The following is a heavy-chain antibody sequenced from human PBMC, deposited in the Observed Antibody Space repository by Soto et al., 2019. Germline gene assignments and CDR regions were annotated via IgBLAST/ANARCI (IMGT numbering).Heavy chain of an antibody. J-gene: IGHJ4*02. CDR1: GFTFGDYA. CDR2: IRSKAYGGTT. D-gene: IGHD2-21*01. V-gene: IGHV3-49*04. Sequence: GGSLRLSCSASGFTFGDYAMSWVRQAPGKGLEWVGFIRSKAYGGTTEYAASVKGRFTISRDDSKSIAYLQMNSLKTEDTAVYYCTTPLLWWSDFDYWGQGTLVTVPS. CDR3: TTPLLWWSDFDY.